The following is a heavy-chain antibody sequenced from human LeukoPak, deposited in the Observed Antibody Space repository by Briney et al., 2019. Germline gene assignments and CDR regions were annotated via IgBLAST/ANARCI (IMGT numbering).Heavy chain of an antibody. D-gene: IGHD3-22*01. CDR1: GYTFTSYY. V-gene: IGHV1-46*01. CDR2: INPSGGST. J-gene: IGHJ4*02. Sequence: ASVKVSCKASGYTFTSYYMHWVRQAPGQGLEWMGIINPSGGSTSYAQKFQGRVTMTRDTSTSTVYMELSSLRSEDTAVYYCARDRSYYDSSGYLGYRGQGTLVTVSS. CDR3: ARDRSYYDSSGYLGY.